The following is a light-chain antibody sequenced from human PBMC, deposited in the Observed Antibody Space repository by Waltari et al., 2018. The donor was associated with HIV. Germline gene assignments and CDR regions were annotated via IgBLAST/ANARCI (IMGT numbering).Light chain of an antibody. CDR2: DDS. V-gene: IGLV3-21*02. CDR1: IIGSKG. Sequence: SYVLTQPHSVSVAPGQTARMTCSGNIIGSKGVHRYQHKPGQAPVLVVHDDSDRPSGIPDQFSGSKSGSTATLSISGAEVGDEADYYCQVWESRIEHMVFGGGTKLTVL. CDR3: QVWESRIEHMV. J-gene: IGLJ2*01.